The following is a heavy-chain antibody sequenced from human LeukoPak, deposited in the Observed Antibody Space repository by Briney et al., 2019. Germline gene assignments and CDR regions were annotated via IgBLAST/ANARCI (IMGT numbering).Heavy chain of an antibody. CDR1: GYTFTNYD. Sequence: ASVKVSCKASGYTFTNYDINWVRQATGEGLEWMGWMNPNSGNTGYAQKFQGRVTITRNTSISTAYMELSSLRSEDTAVYYCARPSIAARPRFWHAFDIWGQGTMVTVSS. V-gene: IGHV1-8*03. CDR3: ARPSIAARPRFWHAFDI. D-gene: IGHD6-6*01. CDR2: MNPNSGNT. J-gene: IGHJ3*02.